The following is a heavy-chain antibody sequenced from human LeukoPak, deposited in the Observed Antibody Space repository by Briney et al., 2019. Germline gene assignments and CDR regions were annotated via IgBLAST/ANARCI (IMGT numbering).Heavy chain of an antibody. D-gene: IGHD6-19*01. CDR3: ARGAVAQDY. J-gene: IGHJ4*02. V-gene: IGHV4-59*01. Sequence: TSETLSLTCTVSGGSISSYYWSWIRQPPGKGLEWIGYIYYSGSTNYNPSLKSRVTISVDTSKNQFPLKLSSVTAADTAVYYCARGAVAQDYWGQGTLVTVSS. CDR2: IYYSGST. CDR1: GGSISSYY.